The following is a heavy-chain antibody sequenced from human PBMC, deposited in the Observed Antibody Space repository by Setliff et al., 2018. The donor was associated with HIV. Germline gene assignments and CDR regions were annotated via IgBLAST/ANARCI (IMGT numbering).Heavy chain of an antibody. D-gene: IGHD1-1*01. CDR3: AGSRGYFVQAD. CDR1: GFTFSNYE. Sequence: GGSLRLSCAASGFTFSNYEMNWVRQAPGKGLEWVSYITGSGSESYYVDSVKGRFIASTDNARNSLFLEMNSLRAEDTAVYYCAGSRGYFVQADWGQGTLVTVSS. V-gene: IGHV3-48*03. J-gene: IGHJ4*02. CDR2: ITGSGSES.